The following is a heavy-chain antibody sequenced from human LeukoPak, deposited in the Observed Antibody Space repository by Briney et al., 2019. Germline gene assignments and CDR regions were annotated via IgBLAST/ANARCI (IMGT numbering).Heavy chain of an antibody. J-gene: IGHJ6*02. CDR3: ARDIVAVVAATESVRYYYYGMDV. D-gene: IGHD2-15*01. CDR2: IYYSGST. V-gene: IGHV4-39*07. CDR1: GGSISSSSYY. Sequence: PSETLSLTCTVSGGSISSSSYYWGWIRQPPGKGLEWIGSIYYSGSTYYNPSLKSRVTISVDTSKNQFSLKLSSVTAADTAVYYCARDIVAVVAATESVRYYYYGMDVWGQGTTVTVSS.